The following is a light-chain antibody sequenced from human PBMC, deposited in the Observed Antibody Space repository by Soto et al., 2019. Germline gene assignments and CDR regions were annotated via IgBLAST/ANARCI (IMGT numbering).Light chain of an antibody. V-gene: IGKV3-15*01. CDR3: QQRSSWPFT. CDR1: QRVSRN. CDR2: GAS. Sequence: EIVMTQSPATLSVSPGERATLSCGASQRVSRNLAWYQQKPGQAPRLLIYGASTRATGIPARFSGSGSETEFTLTISGLQSEDFEVYYCQQRSSWPFTFGPGTKVDIK. J-gene: IGKJ3*01.